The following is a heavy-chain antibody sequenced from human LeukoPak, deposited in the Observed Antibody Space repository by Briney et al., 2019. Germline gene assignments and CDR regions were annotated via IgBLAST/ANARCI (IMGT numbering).Heavy chain of an antibody. CDR3: ARRASPPRYYYGDRYYFDY. CDR1: DYSISSGYGYY. Sequence: TSETLSLTCTVSDYSISSGYGYYWSWIRQPPGKGLEWIGEINHSGSTNYNPSLKSRVTISVDTSKNQFSLKLSSVTAADTAVYYCARRASPPRYYYGDRYYFDYWGQGALVTVSS. J-gene: IGHJ4*02. V-gene: IGHV4-34*01. D-gene: IGHD4-17*01. CDR2: INHSGST.